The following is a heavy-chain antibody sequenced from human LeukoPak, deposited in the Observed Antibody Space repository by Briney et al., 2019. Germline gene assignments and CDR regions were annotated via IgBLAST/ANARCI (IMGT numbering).Heavy chain of an antibody. CDR2: INPSGGST. D-gene: IGHD3-3*01. CDR1: GYTFTSYY. J-gene: IGHJ5*02. CDR3: ARGGPYYDFWSGYYWGSYNWFDP. V-gene: IGHV1-46*01. Sequence: GASVKVSCKASGYTFTSYYMHWVRQAPGQGLEWMGIINPSGGSTSYAQKSQGRVTMTRDTSTSTVYMELSSLRSEDTAVYYCARGGPYYDFWSGYYWGSYNWFDPWGQGTLVTVSS.